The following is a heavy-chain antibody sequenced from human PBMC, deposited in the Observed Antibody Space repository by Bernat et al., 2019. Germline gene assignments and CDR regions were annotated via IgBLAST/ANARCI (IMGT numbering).Heavy chain of an antibody. CDR3: ARDVGTTSYFDS. Sequence: EVQLVESGGGLVQPGESLRLSCAASGFTFGSSWMTWVRQAPGKGLEWVANIKQDGSEKYYVDSVKGRFTISRDNAKNSLYLQMNSLRAEDTAVYYCARDVGTTSYFDSWGQGTLVTVSS. CDR1: GFTFGSSW. J-gene: IGHJ4*02. D-gene: IGHD1-7*01. V-gene: IGHV3-7*04. CDR2: IKQDGSEK.